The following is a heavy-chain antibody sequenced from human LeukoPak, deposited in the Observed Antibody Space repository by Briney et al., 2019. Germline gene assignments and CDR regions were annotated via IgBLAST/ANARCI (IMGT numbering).Heavy chain of an antibody. CDR2: IIANGGST. CDR3: AKDGGGSLEWLPPMDV. J-gene: IGHJ6*02. CDR1: GFTFSSHA. D-gene: IGHD3-3*01. V-gene: IGHV3-23*01. Sequence: GGSLRLSCAASGFTFSSHAMGWVRQAPGKGLEWVSSIIANGGSTYYGDSVKGRFTISRDNSKNTLYLQMNSLRAEDTAVYYCAKDGGGSLEWLPPMDVWGQGTTVTVSS.